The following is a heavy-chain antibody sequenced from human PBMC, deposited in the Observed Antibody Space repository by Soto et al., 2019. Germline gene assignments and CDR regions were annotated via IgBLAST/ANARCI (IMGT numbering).Heavy chain of an antibody. V-gene: IGHV3-11*01. CDR1: GFTFSDYY. J-gene: IGHJ6*02. D-gene: IGHD2-2*02. Sequence: GGSLRLSCAASGFTFSDYYMSWIRQAPGKGLEWVSYISSSSSTIYYAESVKGRFTISRDNAKNSLYLQMNSLRAEDTAVCYCARDGGCSSSNCYNYYYYGLDVWGQGTTVTVSS. CDR2: ISSSSSTI. CDR3: ARDGGCSSSNCYNYYYYGLDV.